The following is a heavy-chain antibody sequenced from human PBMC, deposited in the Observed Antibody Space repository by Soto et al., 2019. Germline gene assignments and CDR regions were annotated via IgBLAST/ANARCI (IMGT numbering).Heavy chain of an antibody. CDR3: ARTYDDSGPNSGGYGFDI. Sequence: QVQLQESGPGLVKPSETLSLTCSVSGASISSYYWSWIRQPPGKGLEWLAYIYYSGSTSYNPSLKSRVSISLAXXMXQXXLKLSSVTAADTAVYYCARTYDDSGPNSGGYGFDIWGQGTMVTVSS. D-gene: IGHD3-22*01. V-gene: IGHV4-59*01. J-gene: IGHJ3*02. CDR1: GASISSYY. CDR2: IYYSGST.